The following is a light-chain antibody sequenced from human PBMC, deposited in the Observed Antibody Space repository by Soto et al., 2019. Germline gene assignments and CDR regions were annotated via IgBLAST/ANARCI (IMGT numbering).Light chain of an antibody. Sequence: QSALTQPPSVSGSPGQSVTISCTGTSSDVGSYNSVSWYQQRPGTVPKLMIYEITNRRSGVPDRFSGSRSGNTASLTISGLKAEDEADYYGSSYTTSNPDVFGTGTKLTVL. CDR2: EIT. J-gene: IGLJ1*01. V-gene: IGLV2-18*02. CDR1: SSDVGSYNS. CDR3: SSYTTSNPDV.